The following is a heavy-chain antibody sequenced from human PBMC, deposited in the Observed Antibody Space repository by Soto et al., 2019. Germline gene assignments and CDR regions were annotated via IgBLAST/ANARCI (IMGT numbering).Heavy chain of an antibody. D-gene: IGHD4-17*01. CDR2: IIPILGIA. J-gene: IGHJ4*02. Sequence: QVQLVQSGAEVKKPGSSVKVSCKASGGTFSSYTISWVRQAPGKGLEWMGRIIPILGIANYAQKFQGRVTITADKSTSTAYMELSSLRSEDTAVYYCASRHDYGDYGDSYWGQGTLITVSS. CDR1: GGTFSSYT. V-gene: IGHV1-69*02. CDR3: ASRHDYGDYGDSY.